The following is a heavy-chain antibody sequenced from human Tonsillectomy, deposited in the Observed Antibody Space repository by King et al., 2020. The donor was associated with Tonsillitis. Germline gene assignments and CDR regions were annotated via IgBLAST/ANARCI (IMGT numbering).Heavy chain of an antibody. CDR2: IFSNDEK. J-gene: IGHJ6*02. D-gene: IGHD4-17*01. Sequence: TLKESGPVLVKPTETLTLTCTVSGFSLNNTRMGVSWILQPPGKALEWLAHIFSNDEKSYSTSLKSRLTISKDTSKSQVVLTMTNMDPVDTGTYYCARVTTVTKSYYYNGMDVWGQGTTVTVSS. CDR3: ARVTTVTKSYYYNGMDV. CDR1: GFSLNNTRMG. V-gene: IGHV2-26*01.